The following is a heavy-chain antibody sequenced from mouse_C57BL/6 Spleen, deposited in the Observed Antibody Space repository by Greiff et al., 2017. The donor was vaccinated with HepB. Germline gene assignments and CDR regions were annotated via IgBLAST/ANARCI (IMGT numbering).Heavy chain of an antibody. CDR3: ARRSNYDGYYFDY. D-gene: IGHD2-5*01. Sequence: QVQLQQPGAELVKPGASVKMSCKASGYTFTSYWITWVKQRPGQGLEWIGDIYPGSGSTNYTEKFKSKAKLTVDTSSSTAYMQLSSLTSEDSAVYYCARRSNYDGYYFDYWGQGTTLTVSS. CDR1: GYTFTSYW. J-gene: IGHJ2*01. V-gene: IGHV1-55*01. CDR2: IYPGSGST.